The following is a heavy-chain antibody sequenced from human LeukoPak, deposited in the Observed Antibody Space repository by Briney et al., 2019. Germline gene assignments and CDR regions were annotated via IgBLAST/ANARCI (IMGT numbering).Heavy chain of an antibody. CDR2: IYYSGST. V-gene: IGHV4-39*01. J-gene: IGHJ4*02. CDR3: ATGWYYYDSSGYYAPPYYFDY. CDR1: GGSISSSSYY. Sequence: SETLPLTCTVSGGSISSSSYYWGWIRQPPGKGLESIGSIYYSGSTYYNPSLKSRVTISVDTSKNQFSLKLSSVTAADTAVYYCATGWYYYDSSGYYAPPYYFDYWGQGTLVTVSS. D-gene: IGHD3-22*01.